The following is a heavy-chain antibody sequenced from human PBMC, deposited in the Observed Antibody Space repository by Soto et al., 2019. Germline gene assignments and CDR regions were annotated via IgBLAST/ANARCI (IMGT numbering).Heavy chain of an antibody. J-gene: IGHJ4*02. CDR1: GFTFSSYW. CDR3: ARDGYGDSFDY. Sequence: GGSLRLSCAASGFTFSSYWMSWVRQAPGKGLEWVANIKQDGSEKYYVDSVKGRFTISRDNAKNSLYLQMNSLRAEDTAVYYSARDGYGDSFDYWGQGTLVTVSS. CDR2: IKQDGSEK. D-gene: IGHD4-17*01. V-gene: IGHV3-7*01.